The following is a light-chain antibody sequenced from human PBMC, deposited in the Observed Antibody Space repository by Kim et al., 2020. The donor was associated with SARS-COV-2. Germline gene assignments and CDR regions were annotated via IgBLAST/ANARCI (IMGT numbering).Light chain of an antibody. CDR3: STYTTSETWV. V-gene: IGLV2-14*01. Sequence: QSITISCSGTSSDIGAYNHVSWYQQPPGTVPKLIIYEVTNRPSGISNRFSGSKSGNTASLTISGLQAEDEGDYYCSTYTTSETWVFGGGTKVTVL. J-gene: IGLJ3*02. CDR2: EVT. CDR1: SSDIGAYNH.